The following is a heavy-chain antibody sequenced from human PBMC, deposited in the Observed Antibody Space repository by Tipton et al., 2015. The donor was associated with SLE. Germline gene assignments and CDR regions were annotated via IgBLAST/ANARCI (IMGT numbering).Heavy chain of an antibody. CDR3: AFWGGFFDY. V-gene: IGHV3-21*01. Sequence: SLRLSCAASGFTFSSYSMNWVRQAPGKGLEWVSSISSSSRYIYYADSVKGRFTISRDNANNSLYLQMNSLRAEDTAVYFCAFWGGFFDYWGQGTLVTFSS. CDR2: ISSSSRYI. CDR1: GFTFSSYS. J-gene: IGHJ4*02. D-gene: IGHD3-16*01.